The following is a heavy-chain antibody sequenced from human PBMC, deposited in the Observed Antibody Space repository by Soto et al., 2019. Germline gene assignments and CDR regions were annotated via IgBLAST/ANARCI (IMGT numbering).Heavy chain of an antibody. CDR1: GYTFTSYH. V-gene: IGHV1-8*01. CDR3: ATWEDIVLVPTARHGVDL. D-gene: IGHD2-2*01. Sequence: QVQLVQSGAEVKKPGASVKVSCRASGYTFTSYHINWVRQATGQGLEWMGWMNPDSGNTGYAQKFQGRVTMTRNTSTTTAYMARSSLTSEHTAVYYFATWEDIVLVPTARHGVDLWGQGTTVTVSS. J-gene: IGHJ6*02. CDR2: MNPDSGNT.